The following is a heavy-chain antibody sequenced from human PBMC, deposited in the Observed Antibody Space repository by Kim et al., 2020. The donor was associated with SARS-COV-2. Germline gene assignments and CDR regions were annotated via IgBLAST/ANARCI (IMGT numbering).Heavy chain of an antibody. Sequence: GGSLRLSCAASGFTFSNSWMHWVRQAPGMGLVWVSRIHTDGSATYADSVKGRFTISRDNAKNTLYLQMHSLGREDTAVYYCTTDGSLPDYWGQGTLVTVSS. CDR3: TTDGSLPDY. CDR2: IHTDGSA. CDR1: GFTFSNSW. J-gene: IGHJ4*02. V-gene: IGHV3-74*01.